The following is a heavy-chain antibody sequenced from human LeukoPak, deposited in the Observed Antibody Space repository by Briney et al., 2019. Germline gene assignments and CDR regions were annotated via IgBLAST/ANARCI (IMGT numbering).Heavy chain of an antibody. J-gene: IGHJ5*02. CDR1: GFTFSSYS. V-gene: IGHV4-34*01. CDR2: INHSGST. D-gene: IGHD4-23*01. CDR3: ARRLRWRLGDWFDP. Sequence: PGGSLRLSCAASGFTFSSYSMNWVRQPPGKGLEWIGEINHSGSTNYNPSLKSRVTISVDTSKNQFSLKLSSVTAADTAVYYCARRLRWRLGDWFDPWGQGTLVTVSS.